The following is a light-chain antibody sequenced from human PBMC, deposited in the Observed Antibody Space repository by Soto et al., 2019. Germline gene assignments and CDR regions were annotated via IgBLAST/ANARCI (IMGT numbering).Light chain of an antibody. CDR2: GSN. J-gene: IGLJ1*01. Sequence: QSVLTQPPSASGTPGQRVSISCFGSSSNIGSNYVYWYQQRPRTAPKLLIFGSNQRPSGVPDRFSGSKSGNTASLTVSGLQAEDEADYYCSSYAGSSNVFGTGTKVTVL. V-gene: IGLV1-47*02. CDR1: SSNIGSNY. CDR3: SSYAGSSNV.